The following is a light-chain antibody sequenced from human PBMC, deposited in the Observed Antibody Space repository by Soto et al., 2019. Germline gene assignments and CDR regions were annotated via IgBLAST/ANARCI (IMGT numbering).Light chain of an antibody. CDR3: QQYGSSPIT. Sequence: EIVLTQSPATLSLSPGQGATLSCRASQRVSSFLAWYQQKPGQAPRLLIYDTFNRATGIPARSRGSGSGTDFTLTISRLEPEDFAVYYCQQYGSSPITFGQGTRLEI. J-gene: IGKJ5*01. CDR2: DTF. V-gene: IGKV3-20*01. CDR1: QRVSSF.